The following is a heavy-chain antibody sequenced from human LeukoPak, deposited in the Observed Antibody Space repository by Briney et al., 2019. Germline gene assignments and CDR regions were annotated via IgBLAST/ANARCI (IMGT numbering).Heavy chain of an antibody. CDR1: GYTFTGYY. CDR3: AREEQQLAQDAFDI. Sequence: ASVKVSCKASGYTFTGYYMHWVRQAPGQGLEWMGWINPNSGGTNYAQKFQGRVTMTRDTSISTAYMELSRLRSDDTAVYHCAREEQQLAQDAFDIWGQGTMVTVSS. D-gene: IGHD6-13*01. CDR2: INPNSGGT. V-gene: IGHV1-2*02. J-gene: IGHJ3*02.